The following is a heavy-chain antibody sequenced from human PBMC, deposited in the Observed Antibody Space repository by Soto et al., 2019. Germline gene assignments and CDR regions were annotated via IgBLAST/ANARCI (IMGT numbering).Heavy chain of an antibody. CDR1: GVYITNYY. CDR2: VYKSGST. Sequence: QGQLQESGPGLVKPSETLSLTCTLSGVYITNYYWHWIRQPPGKGLEWIGYVYKSGSTHYNPALQSRVSMSAATSKSQFSLNLMSVTAADTGVYFCARGQSLGARPYYVDYWGQGVQVSVSS. CDR3: ARGQSLGARPYYVDY. J-gene: IGHJ4*02. D-gene: IGHD6-19*01. V-gene: IGHV4-59*01.